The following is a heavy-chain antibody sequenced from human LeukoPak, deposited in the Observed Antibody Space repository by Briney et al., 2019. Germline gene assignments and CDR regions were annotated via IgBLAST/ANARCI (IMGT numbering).Heavy chain of an antibody. CDR2: IKQDGSEK. V-gene: IGHV3-7*01. J-gene: IGHJ6*02. CDR1: GFTFSSYW. Sequence: PGGSLRLSCAASGFTFSSYWMSWVRQAPGKGLEWVANIKQDGSEKYYVDSVKGRFTISRDNAKNSLYLQMNSLRAEDTAVYYCARDISRYSSSWYPYYYYYYGMDVWGQGTTVTVSS. D-gene: IGHD6-13*01. CDR3: ARDISRYSSSWYPYYYYYYGMDV.